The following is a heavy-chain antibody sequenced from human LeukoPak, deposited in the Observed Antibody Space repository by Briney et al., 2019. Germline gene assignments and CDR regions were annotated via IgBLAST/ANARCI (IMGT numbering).Heavy chain of an antibody. CDR2: IIPIFGTA. CDR1: GGTFIGYA. CDR3: ARIRDGYNSYFFYGMDV. D-gene: IGHD2-21*01. J-gene: IGHJ6*02. V-gene: IGHV1-69*01. Sequence: VKVSFKASGGTFIGYAISWVRQAPGQGLEWMGGIIPIFGTANYAQKFQGRVTITADESTSTAYMELSSLRSEDTAVYYCARIRDGYNSYFFYGMDVWGQGTTVTVSS.